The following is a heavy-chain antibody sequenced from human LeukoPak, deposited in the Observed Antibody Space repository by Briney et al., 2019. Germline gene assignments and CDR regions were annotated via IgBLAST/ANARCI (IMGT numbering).Heavy chain of an antibody. CDR3: ATLGDIVVVVAAYFDY. J-gene: IGHJ4*02. D-gene: IGHD2-15*01. Sequence: GGSLRLSCAASGFTFSSYWMSWVRQAPGKGLEWVANIKQDGSEKYYVDSVKGRFTISRDNAKNSLYLQMNSLRAEDTAVYYCATLGDIVVVVAAYFDYWGQGTLVTVSS. CDR1: GFTFSSYW. V-gene: IGHV3-7*01. CDR2: IKQDGSEK.